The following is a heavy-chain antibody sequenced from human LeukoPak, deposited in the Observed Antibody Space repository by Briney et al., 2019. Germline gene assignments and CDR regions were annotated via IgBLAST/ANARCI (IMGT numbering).Heavy chain of an antibody. CDR2: IIPIFGTA. Sequence: VASVKVPCKASGGTFSSYAISWVRQAPGQGLEWMGGIIPIFGTANYAQKFQGRVTITADESTSTAYMELSSLRSEDTAVYYCARDCSGGSCYVAWGQGTLVTVSS. V-gene: IGHV1-69*13. J-gene: IGHJ5*02. CDR3: ARDCSGGSCYVA. CDR1: GGTFSSYA. D-gene: IGHD2-15*01.